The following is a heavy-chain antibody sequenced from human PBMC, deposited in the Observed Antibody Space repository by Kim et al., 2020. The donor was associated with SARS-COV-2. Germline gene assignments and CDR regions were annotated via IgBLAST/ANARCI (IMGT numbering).Heavy chain of an antibody. Sequence: GGSLRLSCAASGFTFSNAWMSWVRQSPGKGLEWVGRIKSKTDGGTTDYAAPVKGRFTISRDDSKNTLYLQMNSLKTEDTAVYYCTTPVRLARYSSGWYHYYYGSDVWGQGTTCTVSS. D-gene: IGHD6-19*01. CDR3: TTPVRLARYSSGWYHYYYGSDV. CDR2: IKSKTDGGTT. CDR1: GFTFSNAW. J-gene: IGHJ6*02. V-gene: IGHV3-15*01.